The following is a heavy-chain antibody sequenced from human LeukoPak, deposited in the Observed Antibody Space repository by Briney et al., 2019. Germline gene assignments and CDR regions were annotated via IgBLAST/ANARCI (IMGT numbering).Heavy chain of an antibody. CDR1: GGSISSYY. J-gene: IGHJ4*02. Sequence: SETLSLTCTVSGGSISSYYWSWIRQPPGKGLEWIGYIYYSGSTNYNPSLKSRVTISVDTSKNQFSLKLSSVTAADTAVYYCAKDLVVVAATPGNYFDYWGQGTLVTVSS. CDR3: AKDLVVVAATPGNYFDY. V-gene: IGHV4-59*12. D-gene: IGHD2-15*01. CDR2: IYYSGST.